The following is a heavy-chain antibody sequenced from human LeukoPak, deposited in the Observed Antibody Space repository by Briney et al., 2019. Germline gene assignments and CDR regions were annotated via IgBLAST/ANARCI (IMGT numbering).Heavy chain of an antibody. D-gene: IGHD3-10*01. CDR2: ISGSGGST. V-gene: IGHV3-23*01. CDR1: GFTFSSYA. CDR3: AKDPMAYYYYYMDV. Sequence: PGGSLRLSCAASGFTFSSYAMSWVCQAPGKGLEWVSAISGSGGSTYYADSVKGRFTISRDNSKNTLYLQMNSLRAEDTAVYYCAKDPMAYYYYYMDVWGKGTTVTVSS. J-gene: IGHJ6*03.